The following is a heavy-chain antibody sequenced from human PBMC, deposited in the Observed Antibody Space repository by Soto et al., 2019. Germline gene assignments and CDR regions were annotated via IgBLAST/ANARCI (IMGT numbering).Heavy chain of an antibody. CDR3: ARDKGITIFGVVGARGGVDP. V-gene: IGHV1-46*01. CDR1: GYTFTSYY. D-gene: IGHD3-3*01. CDR2: INPSGGST. Sequence: ASVKVSCKASGYTFTSYYMHWVRQAPGQGLEWMGIINPSGGSTSYAQKLQGRVTMTRDTSTSTVYMELSSLRSEDTAVYYCARDKGITIFGVVGARGGVDPWGQGTLVTVSS. J-gene: IGHJ5*02.